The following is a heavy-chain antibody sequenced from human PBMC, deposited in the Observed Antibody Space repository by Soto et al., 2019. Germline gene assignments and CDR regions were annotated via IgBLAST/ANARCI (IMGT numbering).Heavy chain of an antibody. Sequence: AVKVSCQSSGGTFSSYAISWVRQAPGQGLEWMGGIIPIFGTANYAQKFQGRVTITADESTSTAYMELSSLRSEDTAVYYGARKFVRVVVPASISAVFERRGQGTMVTV. CDR1: GGTFSSYA. D-gene: IGHD2-2*01. V-gene: IGHV1-69*13. CDR2: IIPIFGTA. CDR3: ARKFVRVVVPASISAVFER. J-gene: IGHJ3*01.